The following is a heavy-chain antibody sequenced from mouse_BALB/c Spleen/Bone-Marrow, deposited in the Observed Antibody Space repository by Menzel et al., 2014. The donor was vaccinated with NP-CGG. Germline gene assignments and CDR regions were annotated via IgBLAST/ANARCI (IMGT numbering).Heavy chain of an antibody. CDR1: GFTFSSFG. J-gene: IGHJ3*01. CDR3: ARELLAY. D-gene: IGHD2-12*01. V-gene: IGHV5-17*02. CDR2: ISSGSSTI. Sequence: EVKLVESGGSLVQPGGSRKLSCAASGFTFSSFGMHWVRQAPEKGLEWVAYISSGSSTIYYADTVKGRFTISRDNPKNTLFLQMTSLRSEGTAMYYCARELLAYWGQGTLVTVSA.